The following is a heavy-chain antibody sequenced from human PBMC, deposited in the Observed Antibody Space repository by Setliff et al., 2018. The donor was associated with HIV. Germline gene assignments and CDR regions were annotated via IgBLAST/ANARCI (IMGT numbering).Heavy chain of an antibody. Sequence: PGGSLRLSCAASGFTFSSYEMNWVRQAPGKGLEWVSYISTSGNRIHYADSVKGRFTISRDNAKNSLYLQMDSLRAEDTAVYYCAGADYGDFVEYWGRGTLVTVSS. D-gene: IGHD4-17*01. V-gene: IGHV3-48*03. CDR3: AGADYGDFVEY. CDR1: GFTFSSYE. CDR2: ISTSGNRI. J-gene: IGHJ4*02.